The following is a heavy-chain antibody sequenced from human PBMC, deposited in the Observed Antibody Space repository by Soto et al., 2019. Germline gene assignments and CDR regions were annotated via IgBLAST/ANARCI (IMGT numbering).Heavy chain of an antibody. CDR2: IVVGSGNT. CDR1: GSDFTSSA. D-gene: IGHD3-22*01. Sequence: SVKVSCKASGSDFTSSAVQWVRQARGQRLEWIGWIVVGSGNTNYAQKFQERVTITRDMSTSTAYMELSSLRSEDTAVYYCAAVLLESSGYYFDYWGQGTLVTVSS. J-gene: IGHJ4*02. CDR3: AAVLLESSGYYFDY. V-gene: IGHV1-58*01.